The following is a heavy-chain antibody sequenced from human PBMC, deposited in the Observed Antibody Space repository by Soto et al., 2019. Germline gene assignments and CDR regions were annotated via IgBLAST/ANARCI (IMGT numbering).Heavy chain of an antibody. J-gene: IGHJ4*02. V-gene: IGHV4-39*01. D-gene: IGHD1-26*01. Sequence: PSETLSLTRTVSSASTSSSSYYWACIRQPPGKGLKWIGSIYYSGSTYYNPSLKSRVTISVDTSKNQFSLKLSSVTAADTAVYYCARLLGGRPARFDYSAQRTLVPVS. CDR3: ARLLGGRPARFDY. CDR1: SASTSSSSYY. CDR2: IYYSGST.